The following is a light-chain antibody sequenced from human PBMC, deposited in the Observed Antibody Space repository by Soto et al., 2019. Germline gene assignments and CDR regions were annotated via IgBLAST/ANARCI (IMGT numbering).Light chain of an antibody. V-gene: IGKV3-20*01. CDR2: DAS. CDR3: QLYGSSPRT. Sequence: EIVLTQSPDTLSLFPGERAALSCRASQSVSNNYLAWYQLKPGQAPRLLIFDASSRATGTPDRFSGSGSGIDFTLTISRLEPEDFAVYYCQLYGSSPRTFGQGTKLEIK. J-gene: IGKJ2*01. CDR1: QSVSNNY.